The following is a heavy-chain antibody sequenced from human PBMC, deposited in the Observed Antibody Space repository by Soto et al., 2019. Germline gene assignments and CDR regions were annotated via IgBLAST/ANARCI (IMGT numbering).Heavy chain of an antibody. CDR1: GYTFTSYY. CDR2: ISPSGGST. Sequence: ASVKVSCKASGYTFTSYYMHWVRQAPGQGLEWMGIISPSGGSTSYAQKFQGRVTMTRDTSTSTVYMELSSLRSEDTAVYYCARALTTVTTDLYYFDYWGQGTLVTVSS. D-gene: IGHD4-17*01. V-gene: IGHV1-46*01. J-gene: IGHJ4*02. CDR3: ARALTTVTTDLYYFDY.